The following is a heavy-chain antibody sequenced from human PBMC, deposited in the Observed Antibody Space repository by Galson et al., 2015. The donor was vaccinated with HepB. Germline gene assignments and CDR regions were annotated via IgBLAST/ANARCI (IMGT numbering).Heavy chain of an antibody. CDR3: ARGSSDWFRFDP. J-gene: IGHJ5*02. CDR2: ISPKSGAT. CDR1: GYTFTDHY. V-gene: IGHV1-2*06. D-gene: IGHD6-25*01. Sequence: SVKVSCKASGYTFTDHYIHWVQQAPGQELQWMGRISPKSGATNYPQKFQGRVTMTSDTSISTAYMELNRLNSDDTAVYYCARGSSDWFRFDPWGQGTLVTVS.